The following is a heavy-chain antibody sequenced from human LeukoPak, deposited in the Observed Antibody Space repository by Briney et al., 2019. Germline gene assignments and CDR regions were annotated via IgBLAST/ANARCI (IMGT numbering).Heavy chain of an antibody. Sequence: SETLSLTCTVSGGSISSYYWSWIRQPPGKGLEWIGYIYYSVSTNYNPSLKSRVTISVDTSKNQFSLKLSSVTAADTAMYYCARHRGYYDSSGDGYYFDYWGQGTLVTVSS. J-gene: IGHJ4*02. CDR3: ARHRGYYDSSGDGYYFDY. V-gene: IGHV4-59*08. CDR2: IYYSVST. CDR1: GGSISSYY. D-gene: IGHD3-22*01.